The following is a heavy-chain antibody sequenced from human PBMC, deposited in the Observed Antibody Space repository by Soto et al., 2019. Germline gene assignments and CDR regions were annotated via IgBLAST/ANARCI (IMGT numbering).Heavy chain of an antibody. Sequence: QVQLVQSGAEVKKPGASVKVSCKTPGNFCSKYGISWVRQAPGQGLEWMGWINGNTGSTNYAQKFRGRVTMTTDTSTGMVYMELSSLTSDDTAIYYCGRDGDQWDQRYLDYWGQRTLVSV. J-gene: IGHJ4*02. CDR3: GRDGDQWDQRYLDY. CDR2: INGNTGST. D-gene: IGHD1-26*01. V-gene: IGHV1-18*01. CDR1: GNFCSKYG.